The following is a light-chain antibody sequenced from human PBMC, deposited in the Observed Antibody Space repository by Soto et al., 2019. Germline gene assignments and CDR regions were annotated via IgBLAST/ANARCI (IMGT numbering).Light chain of an antibody. CDR2: EVI. V-gene: IGLV2-14*01. CDR3: SSYTTRDNLV. J-gene: IGLJ1*01. Sequence: QSVLTQPASVSGSPGQSIAISCTGTTSDVGGYNYVSWYQQYPGKAPKLITSEVINRPSGVSDRFSGSKSGYTASLTISGLQPEDEADYYCSSYTTRDNLVFGAGTKVTVL. CDR1: TSDVGGYNY.